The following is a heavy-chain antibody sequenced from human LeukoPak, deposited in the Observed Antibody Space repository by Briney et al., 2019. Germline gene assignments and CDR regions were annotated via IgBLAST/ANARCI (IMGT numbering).Heavy chain of an antibody. CDR1: AFTFSSYA. V-gene: IGHV3-23*01. CDR2: ISGSGGST. CDR3: AKNHLIAVAGMRVDY. J-gene: IGHJ4*02. D-gene: IGHD6-19*01. Sequence: GGSLRLSCAASAFTFSSYAVSWVRQAPGKGLEWVSAISGSGGSTYYADSVKGRFTISRDNSKNTLYLQMNSLRAEDTAVYYCAKNHLIAVAGMRVDYWGQGTLVTVSS.